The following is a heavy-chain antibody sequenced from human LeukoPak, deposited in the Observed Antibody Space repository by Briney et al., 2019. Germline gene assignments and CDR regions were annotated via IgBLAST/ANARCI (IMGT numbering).Heavy chain of an antibody. Sequence: SETLSLTCTVSGASISGSGYYLGWIRQPPGKGLEWIGNIYCTGSTYYNASLQSRVTISIDTSKNQFSLRLNSVTAADTAMYYCVKSGGYGLIDYWGQGTLVTVSS. CDR1: GASISGSGYY. CDR3: VKSGGYGLIDY. CDR2: IYCTGST. J-gene: IGHJ4*02. D-gene: IGHD1-26*01. V-gene: IGHV4-39*01.